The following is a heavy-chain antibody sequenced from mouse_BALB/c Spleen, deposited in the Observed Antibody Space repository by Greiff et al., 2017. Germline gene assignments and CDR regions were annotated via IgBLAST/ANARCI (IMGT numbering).Heavy chain of an antibody. CDR1: GYTFTSYW. CDR3: AKISYEEDIDD. V-gene: IGHV1S81*02. Sequence: QVQLQQPGAELVKPGASVKLSCKASGYTFTSYWMHWVKQRPGQGLEWIGEINPSNGRTNYNEKFKSKAKLTVDKSSSTAYMQLSSLTSEDSAVYYCAKISYEEDIDDWGAGTSVTVSS. CDR2: INPSNGRT. J-gene: IGHJ1*01. D-gene: IGHD2-3*01.